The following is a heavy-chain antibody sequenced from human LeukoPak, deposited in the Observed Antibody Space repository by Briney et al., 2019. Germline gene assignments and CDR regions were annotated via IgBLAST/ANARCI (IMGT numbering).Heavy chain of an antibody. CDR1: GFTFSSYE. D-gene: IGHD4/OR15-4a*01. Sequence: GGPLRLSCAASGFTFSSYEMNWVRQAPGKGLEWVSYISSSGSTIYYADSVKGRFTISRDNSKNTLYLQMNSLRADNTAVYYCARRAGAYSHPYDYWGQGTLVTASS. V-gene: IGHV3-48*03. J-gene: IGHJ4*02. CDR2: ISSSGSTI. CDR3: ARRAGAYSHPYDY.